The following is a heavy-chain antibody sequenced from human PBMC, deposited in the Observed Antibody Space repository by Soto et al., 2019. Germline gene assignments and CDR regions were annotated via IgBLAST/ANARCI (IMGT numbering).Heavy chain of an antibody. Sequence: QVQLVQSGAEVKKPGSSVKVSCKASGGTFSSYAISWVRQAPGQGLEWMGGIIPIFGTANYAQKFQGRVTITADESTSTADMELISLRAEDTAVYYCAREDPYGDYEVGWFDPWGQGTLVTVSS. CDR3: AREDPYGDYEVGWFDP. CDR1: GGTFSSYA. J-gene: IGHJ5*02. V-gene: IGHV1-69*01. D-gene: IGHD4-17*01. CDR2: IIPIFGTA.